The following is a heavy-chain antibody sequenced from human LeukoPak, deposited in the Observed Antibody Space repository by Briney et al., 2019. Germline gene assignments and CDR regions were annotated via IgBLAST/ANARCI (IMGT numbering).Heavy chain of an antibody. CDR2: ISSSGSTI. Sequence: GGSLRLSCAASGFTFSDYYMSWLRQAPGKGLEWVSYISSSGSTIYYADSVKGRFTISRDNAKNSLYLQMNSLRAEDTAVYYCARVMGFRDYYYYYYYMDVWGKGTTVTVSS. J-gene: IGHJ6*03. CDR1: GFTFSDYY. D-gene: IGHD2-8*01. V-gene: IGHV3-11*01. CDR3: ARVMGFRDYYYYYYYMDV.